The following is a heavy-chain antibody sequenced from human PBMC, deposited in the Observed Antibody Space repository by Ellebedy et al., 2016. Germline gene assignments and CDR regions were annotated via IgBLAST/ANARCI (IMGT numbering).Heavy chain of an antibody. D-gene: IGHD6-6*01. V-gene: IGHV3-21*01. Sequence: GESLKISXAASGFTFSSYSMNWVRQAPGKGLEWVSSISSSSSYIYYADSVKGRFTISRDNAKNSLYLQMNSLRAEDTAVYYCARSSRDRAYYYYYYYMDVWGQGTTVTVSS. CDR3: ARSSRDRAYYYYYYYMDV. J-gene: IGHJ6*03. CDR1: GFTFSSYS. CDR2: ISSSSSYI.